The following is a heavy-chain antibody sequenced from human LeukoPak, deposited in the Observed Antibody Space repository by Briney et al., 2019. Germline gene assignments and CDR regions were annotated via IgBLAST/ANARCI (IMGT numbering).Heavy chain of an antibody. J-gene: IGHJ6*03. CDR3: ARSAYSSSWYGDYYYYYMDV. CDR2: INHSGST. D-gene: IGHD6-13*01. CDR1: GGSFSGYY. Sequence: SETLSLTCAVYGGSFSGYYWSWIRQPPGKGLEWIGEINHSGSTNYNPSLKSRVTISVDTSKNQFSLKLSSVTAADTAVYYCARSAYSSSWYGDYYYYYMDVWGKGTTVTVSS. V-gene: IGHV4-34*01.